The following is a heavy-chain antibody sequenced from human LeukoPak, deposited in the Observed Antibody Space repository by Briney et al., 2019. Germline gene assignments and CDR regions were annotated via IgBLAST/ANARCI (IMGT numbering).Heavy chain of an antibody. V-gene: IGHV4-4*07. J-gene: IGHJ5*02. CDR2: IYTSGST. CDR3: ARDLSGYCSSTSCSPRFDP. CDR1: GGSISSYY. Sequence: SETLSLTCTVSGGSISSYYWSWIRQPAGKGLEWIGRIYTSGSTNYNPSLKSRVTMSVDTSKNQFSLKLSSVTAADTAVYYCARDLSGYCSSTSCSPRFDPWGQGTLVTVSS. D-gene: IGHD2-2*01.